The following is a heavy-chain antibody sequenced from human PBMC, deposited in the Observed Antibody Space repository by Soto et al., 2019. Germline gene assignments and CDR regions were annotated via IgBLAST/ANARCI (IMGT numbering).Heavy chain of an antibody. Sequence: SETLSLTCTVSGGSISSGGYYWSWIRQHPGKCLEWIGYIYYSGSTYYNPSLKSRVTISVDTSKNQFSLKLSSVTAADTAVYYCARDPTPYSSSYGTWGQGTTVTVSS. CDR3: ARDPTPYSSSYGT. CDR1: GGSISSGGYY. V-gene: IGHV4-31*03. D-gene: IGHD6-6*01. CDR2: IYYSGST. J-gene: IGHJ6*02.